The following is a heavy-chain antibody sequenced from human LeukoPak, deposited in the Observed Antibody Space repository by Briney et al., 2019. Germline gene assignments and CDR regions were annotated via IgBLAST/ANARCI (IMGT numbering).Heavy chain of an antibody. CDR1: GYTFTSYF. D-gene: IGHD3-22*01. CDR3: ARGKYYYDSSGYRRPYAFDI. J-gene: IGHJ3*02. CDR2: INPSGGST. Sequence: ASVKVSCKASGYTFTSYFMHWVRQAPGQGLEWMGIINPSGGSTSFAQRFQGRVTMTRDMSTSTAYMELRSLRSDDTAVYYCARGKYYYDSSGYRRPYAFDIWGQGTMVTVSS. V-gene: IGHV1-46*01.